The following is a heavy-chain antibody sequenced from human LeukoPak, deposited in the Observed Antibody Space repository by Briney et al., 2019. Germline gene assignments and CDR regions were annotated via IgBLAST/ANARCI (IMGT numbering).Heavy chain of an antibody. CDR3: ARGGSYLSAFDI. Sequence: GSLRLSCTVSGFTVTSNSMSWVRQAPGKGLEWVSFIYSGSTHYSDSVKGRFTISRDNSKNTLYLQMNSLRAEDTAVYYCARGGSYLSAFDIWGQGTMVTVSS. V-gene: IGHV3-53*01. CDR1: GFTVTSNS. D-gene: IGHD1-26*01. J-gene: IGHJ3*02. CDR2: IYSGST.